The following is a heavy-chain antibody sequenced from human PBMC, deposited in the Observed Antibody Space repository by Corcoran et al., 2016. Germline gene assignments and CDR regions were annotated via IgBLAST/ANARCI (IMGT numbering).Heavy chain of an antibody. D-gene: IGHD3-10*01. CDR1: GGSISSYY. CDR3: AREIRGVMEYYYYGMDV. J-gene: IGHJ6*02. Sequence: QVQLQESGPGLVKPSETLSLTCTVSGGSISSYYWSWIRQPAGKGLEWIGRIYTSGSTNYNPSLKSRVTMSVDTAKNQFSLTLSTVTAADTAAYYCAREIRGVMEYYYYGMDVCGQGTTVTVSS. CDR2: IYTSGST. V-gene: IGHV4-4*07.